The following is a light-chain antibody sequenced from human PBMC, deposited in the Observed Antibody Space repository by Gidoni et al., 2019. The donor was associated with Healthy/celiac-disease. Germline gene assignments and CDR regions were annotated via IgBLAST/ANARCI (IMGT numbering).Light chain of an antibody. CDR3: QQSYSTPPIT. J-gene: IGKJ5*01. CDR2: AAS. CDR1: QSISSY. V-gene: IGKV1-39*01. Sequence: DIQMTQSPSSLSASVGDRVTITCRASQSISSYLNWYQQKPGKAPKLLIYAASILQSGVPSRFSGSGSGTDFTLTISSLQPEDFATYYCQQSYSTPPITFGQGTRLETK.